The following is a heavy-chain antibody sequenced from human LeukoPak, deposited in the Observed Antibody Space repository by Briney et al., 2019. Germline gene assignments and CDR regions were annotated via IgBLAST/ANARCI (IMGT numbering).Heavy chain of an antibody. J-gene: IGHJ4*02. D-gene: IGHD5-12*01. Sequence: PGGSLRLSCAASGFTFSSDAMSWVRQAPGKGLEWVSAISGSGGSTYYADSVKGRFTISRDNAENSLYLQMNSLRAEDTAVYYCARDSIGYSGYVDYWGQGTLVTVPS. CDR3: ARDSIGYSGYVDY. CDR1: GFTFSSDA. V-gene: IGHV3-23*01. CDR2: ISGSGGST.